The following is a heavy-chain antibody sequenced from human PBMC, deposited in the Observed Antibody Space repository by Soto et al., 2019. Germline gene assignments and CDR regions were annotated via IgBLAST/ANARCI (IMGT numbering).Heavy chain of an antibody. D-gene: IGHD2-15*01. V-gene: IGHV1-8*01. CDR1: GYTFTSYD. J-gene: IGHJ6*02. Sequence: XSVKVSCKASGYTFTSYDINWVRQATGQGLEWMGWMNPNSGNTGYAQKFQGRVTMTRNTSISTAYMELSSLRSEDTAVYYCARAAVVVVAATNYYYYGMDVWGQGTTVTVSS. CDR2: MNPNSGNT. CDR3: ARAAVVVVAATNYYYYGMDV.